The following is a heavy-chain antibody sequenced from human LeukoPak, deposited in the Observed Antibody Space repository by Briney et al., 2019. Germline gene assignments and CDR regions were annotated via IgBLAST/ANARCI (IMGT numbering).Heavy chain of an antibody. V-gene: IGHV1-69*02. CDR1: GGTFSSYS. Sequence: SVKVSCKASGGTFSSYSITWLRQAPGQGLEWMGRIIPIFGIANYAQKFQGRVTIIADKSTSTAYMELSSLRSEDTAVYYCARGSGHDSSGYLVDYWGPGTLVTVSS. D-gene: IGHD3-22*01. J-gene: IGHJ4*02. CDR2: IIPIFGIA. CDR3: ARGSGHDSSGYLVDY.